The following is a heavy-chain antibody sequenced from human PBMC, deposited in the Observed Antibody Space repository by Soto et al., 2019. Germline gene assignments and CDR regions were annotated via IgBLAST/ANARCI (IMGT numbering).Heavy chain of an antibody. D-gene: IGHD3-10*01. V-gene: IGHV2-5*02. CDR3: AHNNYYGSGSIY. CDR1: GFSLNTRGVG. Sequence: QITLKESGPTLVKPTQTLTLTCAFSGFSLNTRGVGVGWIRQPPGKALEWLALIYWDSDKRYSPSLKSRLTITKDTPNNHVVLMMTDMDPVDTATYYCAHNNYYGSGSIYWGQGALVTVSS. J-gene: IGHJ4*02. CDR2: IYWDSDK.